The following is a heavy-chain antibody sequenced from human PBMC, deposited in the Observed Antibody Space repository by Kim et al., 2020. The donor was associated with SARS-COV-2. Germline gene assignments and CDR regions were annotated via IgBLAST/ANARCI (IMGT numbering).Heavy chain of an antibody. CDR3: AGPDSIAAAGTYYYGMDV. J-gene: IGHJ6*02. D-gene: IGHD6-13*01. V-gene: IGHV1-3*01. CDR2: INAGNGNT. Sequence: ASVKVSCKASGYTFTSYAMHWVRQAPGQRLEWMGWINAGNGNTKYSQKFHGRVTITRDTSASTAYMELCSLRSEDTAVYYGAGPDSIAAAGTYYYGMDVWGQGTTVTGSS. CDR1: GYTFTSYA.